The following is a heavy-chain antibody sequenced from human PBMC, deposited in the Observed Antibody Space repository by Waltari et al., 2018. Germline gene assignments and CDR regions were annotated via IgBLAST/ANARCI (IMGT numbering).Heavy chain of an antibody. J-gene: IGHJ5*02. CDR3: ARDRALVGAYLNWFDP. D-gene: IGHD1-26*01. Sequence: QVQLVQSGAEVKKPGASVKVSCKASGYTFTGYYMHWVRQAPGQGLEWMGWINPNSGGTNYAQKCQGRVTMTRDTSISTAYMELSRLRSDDTAVYYCARDRALVGAYLNWFDPWGQGTLVTVSS. CDR1: GYTFTGYY. V-gene: IGHV1-2*02. CDR2: INPNSGGT.